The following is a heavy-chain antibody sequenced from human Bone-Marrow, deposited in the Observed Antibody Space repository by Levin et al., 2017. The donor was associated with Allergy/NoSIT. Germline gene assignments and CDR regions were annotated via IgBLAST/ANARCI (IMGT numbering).Heavy chain of an antibody. CDR3: AKGSLQLDGGSYPGYYFVS. CDR1: KFTFSSYA. Sequence: GGSLRLSCVASKFTFSSYAMNWVRQAPGKGLEWVSGISGSGLKTYYSDSVKGRFTISRDNSNNTLFVQMNSLRDDDTAIYYCAKGSLQLDGGSYPGYYFVSWGQGIRVTVSS. V-gene: IGHV3-23*01. D-gene: IGHD1-26*01. CDR2: ISGSGLKT. J-gene: IGHJ4*02.